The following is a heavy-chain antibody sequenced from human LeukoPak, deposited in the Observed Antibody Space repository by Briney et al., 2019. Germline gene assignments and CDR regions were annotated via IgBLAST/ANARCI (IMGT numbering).Heavy chain of an antibody. D-gene: IGHD6-13*01. J-gene: IGHJ4*02. CDR1: GGSISSGSYY. CDR2: FYTSGST. V-gene: IGHV4-61*02. CDR3: ARERKSSSWYLDY. Sequence: PSETLSLTCTVSGGSISSGSYYWSWIRQPAGKGLEWIGRFYTSGSTNYNPSLKSRVTISVDTSKNQFSLKLTSVTAADTAVYYCARERKSSSWYLDYWGQGTLGTVSS.